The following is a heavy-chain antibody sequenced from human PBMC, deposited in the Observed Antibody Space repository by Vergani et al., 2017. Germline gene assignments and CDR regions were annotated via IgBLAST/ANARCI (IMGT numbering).Heavy chain of an antibody. V-gene: IGHV1-18*01. CDR3: ARGEGAPGWWELPYYYYYGMDV. CDR1: GYTFTSYG. J-gene: IGHJ6*02. Sequence: QVQLVQSGAEVKKPGASVKVSCKASGYTFTSYGISWVRQAPGQGLEWMGWISAYNGNTNYAQKLQGRVTMTTDTYTSTAYMELRSLRADDTAVYYCARGEGAPGWWELPYYYYYGMDVWGQGTTVTVSS. CDR2: ISAYNGNT. D-gene: IGHD1-26*01.